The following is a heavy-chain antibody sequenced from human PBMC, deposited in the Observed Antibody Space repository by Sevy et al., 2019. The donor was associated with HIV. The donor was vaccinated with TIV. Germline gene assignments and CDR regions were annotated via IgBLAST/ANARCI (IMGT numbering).Heavy chain of an antibody. V-gene: IGHV3-15*01. D-gene: IGHD2-8*02. Sequence: GGSLRLSCAASGFTFSNAWMSWVRQAPGKGLEWVGRIISKTDGGTTDYAAPVKGRFTISREDSTNTLYRQMNSLKTEDTAVYYCSTDPIIVLLVTDGMDVWGQGTTVTVSS. J-gene: IGHJ6*02. CDR1: GFTFSNAW. CDR3: STDPIIVLLVTDGMDV. CDR2: IISKTDGGTT.